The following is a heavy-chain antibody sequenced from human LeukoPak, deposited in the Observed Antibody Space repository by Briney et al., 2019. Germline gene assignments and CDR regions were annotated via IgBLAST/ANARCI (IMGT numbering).Heavy chain of an antibody. CDR1: GFTFSSYG. J-gene: IGHJ4*02. D-gene: IGHD3-22*01. CDR2: IRYDGSNK. CDR3: AKDPTDYYDSSGLDY. V-gene: IGHV3-30*02. Sequence: PGGSLRLSCAASGFTFSSYGMHWVRQAPGKGLEWVTFIRYDGSNKYYADSVKGRFTISRDNSKNTLYLQMNSLRAEDTAVYYCAKDPTDYYDSSGLDYWGQGTLVTVSS.